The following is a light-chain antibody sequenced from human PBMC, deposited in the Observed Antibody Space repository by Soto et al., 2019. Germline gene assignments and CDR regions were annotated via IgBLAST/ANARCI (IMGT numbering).Light chain of an antibody. J-gene: IGLJ1*01. CDR2: GVS. CDR1: SSDVGGYNY. Sequence: QSVLTQPPSASRSPGQSVTISCTGTSSDVGGYNYVSWYQQHPDKAPKLMIYGVSKRPSGVPDRFSGSKSGNTASLTVSGLQAEDEADYYCSSYAGSNNFVFGTGTKLTVL. V-gene: IGLV2-8*01. CDR3: SSYAGSNNFV.